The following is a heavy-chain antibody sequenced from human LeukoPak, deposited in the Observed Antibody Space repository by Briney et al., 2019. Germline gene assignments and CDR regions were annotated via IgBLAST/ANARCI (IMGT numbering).Heavy chain of an antibody. CDR3: VTDRRGTDYYYYMDV. Sequence: SETLSLTCTVSGGFISTYYWSWIRQPAGKGLEWIGRFYTSGSINYNPSLKSRVTMSVDTSKTQFSLKLTSVTAADAAVYYCVTDRRGTDYYYYMDVWGKGTTVTVSS. CDR2: FYTSGSI. J-gene: IGHJ6*03. CDR1: GGFISTYY. D-gene: IGHD3-16*01. V-gene: IGHV4-4*07.